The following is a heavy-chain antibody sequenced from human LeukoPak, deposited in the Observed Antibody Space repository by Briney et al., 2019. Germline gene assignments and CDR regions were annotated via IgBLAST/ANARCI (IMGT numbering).Heavy chain of an antibody. V-gene: IGHV4-59*08. J-gene: IGHJ4*02. Sequence: PSETLSLTCTVSGGSMSDYYWSWIRQPPGKGLEWIGYIYYSGSTHYNPALTSRVAISVDTSKNQFSLNLSSVTAADTAVYYCARGFYSPHYWGQGTLVSVSS. CDR3: ARGFYSPHY. CDR2: IYYSGST. D-gene: IGHD4-11*01. CDR1: GGSMSDYY.